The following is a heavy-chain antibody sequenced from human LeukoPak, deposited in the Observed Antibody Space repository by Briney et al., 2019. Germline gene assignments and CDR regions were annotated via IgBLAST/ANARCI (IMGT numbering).Heavy chain of an antibody. CDR1: GFTFGSYA. V-gene: IGHV3-23*01. Sequence: GGSLRVSCAASGFTFGSYAMSWVRQAPGKGLEWVSAISGSGGNTYYADSVKGRFTISRDNSKNTLYLQMNSLRAEDTAVYYCARRSYYDSSGYYPDAFDIWGQGTMVTVSS. J-gene: IGHJ3*02. CDR3: ARRSYYDSSGYYPDAFDI. D-gene: IGHD3-22*01. CDR2: ISGSGGNT.